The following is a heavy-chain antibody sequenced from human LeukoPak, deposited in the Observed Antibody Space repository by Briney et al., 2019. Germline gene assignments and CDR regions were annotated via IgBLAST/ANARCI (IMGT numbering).Heavy chain of an antibody. CDR2: NYTSGST. CDR3: ASGIAAAELYYYMDV. Sequence: SQTLSLTCTVSGGSISSGSCYWSWIRQPAGKGLEWIGRNYTSGSTNYNPSLKSRVTISVDTSKNQFSLKLSSVTAADTAGYYCASGIAAAELYYYMDVWGKGTTVTVSS. V-gene: IGHV4-61*02. D-gene: IGHD6-13*01. J-gene: IGHJ6*03. CDR1: GGSISSGSCY.